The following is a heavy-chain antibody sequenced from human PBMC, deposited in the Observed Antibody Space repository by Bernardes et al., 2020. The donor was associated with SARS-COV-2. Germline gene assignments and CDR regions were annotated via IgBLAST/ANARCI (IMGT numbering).Heavy chain of an antibody. CDR2: IKQHGGER. J-gene: IGHJ2*01. D-gene: IGHD3-10*01. V-gene: IGHV3-7*01. CDR3: ARNNENYNYFEF. CDR1: TLALSDYC. Sequence: GGSLRLSCVASTLALSDYCMTWVRQAPGEGLEWLADIKQHGGERSYVDSVRGRFTISRDDATNSVFLQMNSLKAEDTAVYFCARNNENYNYFEFWGRGTLVTVSS.